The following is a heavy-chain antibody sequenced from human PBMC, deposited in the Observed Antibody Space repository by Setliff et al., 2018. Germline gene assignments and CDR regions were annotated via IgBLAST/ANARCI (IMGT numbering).Heavy chain of an antibody. CDR1: GFDFSSYG. J-gene: IGHJ4*02. Sequence: GGSLRLSCVASGFDFSSYGMHWVRQAPGKGLEWVAYMSGSGNTIYYADSVKGRFTISRDNSKNTLYLQMNSLRAEDTAVYYCAKDPGDSSGSFEYWGQGTPVTVSS. CDR2: MSGSGNTI. CDR3: AKDPGDSSGSFEY. V-gene: IGHV3-48*01. D-gene: IGHD3-22*01.